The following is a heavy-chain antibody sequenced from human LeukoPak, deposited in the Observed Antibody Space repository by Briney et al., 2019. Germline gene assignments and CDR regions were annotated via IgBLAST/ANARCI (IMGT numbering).Heavy chain of an antibody. V-gene: IGHV3-48*04. Sequence: QPGGSLRLSCAASGFTFSSYSMNWVRQAPGKGLEWISYITSSSSTIYYADSVKGRFTISRDNAKNSLYLQMNSLRAEDTAVYYCARELGAFDIWGQGTMVTVSS. J-gene: IGHJ3*02. D-gene: IGHD7-27*01. CDR3: ARELGAFDI. CDR1: GFTFSSYS. CDR2: ITSSSSTI.